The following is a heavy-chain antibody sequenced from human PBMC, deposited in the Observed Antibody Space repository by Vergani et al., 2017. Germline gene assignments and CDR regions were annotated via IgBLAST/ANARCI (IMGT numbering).Heavy chain of an antibody. Sequence: QVQLQESGPGLVKPSETLSLTCTVSGGSISSYYWSWIRQPPGKGLEWIGYIYYSGSTNYNPSLKSRVTISVDTSKNQFSLKLSSVTAADTAVYYCARDSPISGYSYGNWFDPWGQGTLVTVSS. V-gene: IGHV4-59*01. D-gene: IGHD5-18*01. CDR3: ARDSPISGYSYGNWFDP. CDR1: GGSISSYY. CDR2: IYYSGST. J-gene: IGHJ5*02.